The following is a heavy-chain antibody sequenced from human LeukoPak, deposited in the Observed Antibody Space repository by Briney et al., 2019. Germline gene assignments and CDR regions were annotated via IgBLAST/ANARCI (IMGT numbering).Heavy chain of an antibody. D-gene: IGHD1-26*01. V-gene: IGHV1-18*01. CDR3: ARDKWDSGSHGFDY. CDR1: GYTFTSYG. CDR2: ISAYNGNT. Sequence: ASVKVSCKASGYTFTSYGISRVRQAPGQGLEWMGWISAYNGNTNYAQKLQGRVTMTTDTSTSTAYMELRSLRSDDTAVYYCARDKWDSGSHGFDYWGQGTLVTVSS. J-gene: IGHJ4*02.